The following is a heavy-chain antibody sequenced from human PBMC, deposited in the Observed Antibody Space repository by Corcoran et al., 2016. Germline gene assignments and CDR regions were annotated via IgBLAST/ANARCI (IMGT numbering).Heavy chain of an antibody. V-gene: IGHV1-8*01. CDR3: ARSDGYSSSWYYYYYGMDV. J-gene: IGHJ6*02. Sequence: QVQLVQSGAEVKKPGASVKVSCKASGYTFTSYDINWVRQATGQGLEWMGWMNPNSGNTGYAQKFQGRVTMTRNTSISTAYMELSSLRSEDTAGYYCARSDGYSSSWYYYYYGMDVWGQGTTVTVSS. D-gene: IGHD6-13*01. CDR1: GYTFTSYD. CDR2: MNPNSGNT.